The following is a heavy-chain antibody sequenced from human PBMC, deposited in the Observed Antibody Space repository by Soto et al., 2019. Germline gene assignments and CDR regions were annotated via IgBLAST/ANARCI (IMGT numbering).Heavy chain of an antibody. CDR2: ISAYNGNT. CDR1: GYTFTSYG. CDR3: ARSESSGSYSREAFDI. V-gene: IGHV1-18*04. Sequence: QVQLVQSGAEVKKPGASVKVSCKASGYTFTSYGITWLRQAPGQGLEGMGWISAYNGNTNYAQKLQGRVTMTTDTSTSTAYMELRSLRSDDTAVYYCARSESSGSYSREAFDIWGQGTMVTVSS. D-gene: IGHD3-10*01. J-gene: IGHJ3*02.